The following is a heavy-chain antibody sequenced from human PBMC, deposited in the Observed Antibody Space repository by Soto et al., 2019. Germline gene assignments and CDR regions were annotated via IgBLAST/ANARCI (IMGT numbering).Heavy chain of an antibody. CDR2: SYWDDDK. D-gene: IGHD3-3*01. CDR3: AHRVLRTVFGLVTTTAIYFDF. Sequence: QITLNESGPTVVRPTETLTLTCRFSGFSLTTSGVGVGWIRQSPGKAPERLALSYWDDDKRYSASLKSRLTITKDTSKNQVVLTVSDLDPTDTATYYCAHRVLRTVFGLVTTTAIYFDFWGQGTPVAVSS. V-gene: IGHV2-5*02. J-gene: IGHJ4*02. CDR1: GFSLTTSGVG.